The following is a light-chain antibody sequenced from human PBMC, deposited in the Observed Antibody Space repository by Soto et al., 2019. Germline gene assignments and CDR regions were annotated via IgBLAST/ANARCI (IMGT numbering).Light chain of an antibody. J-gene: IGKJ1*01. CDR1: QSISSY. CDR2: AAS. CDR3: QQSYSTFWT. Sequence: DIQMTQSPSSLSASVGDRVIITCRASQSISSYLNWYQQKPGKAPKLLIYAASSLHSGVPSRFSGSGSGTDFTLTISSLQPEDFATYYCQQSYSTFWTFGQGTKVDIK. V-gene: IGKV1-39*01.